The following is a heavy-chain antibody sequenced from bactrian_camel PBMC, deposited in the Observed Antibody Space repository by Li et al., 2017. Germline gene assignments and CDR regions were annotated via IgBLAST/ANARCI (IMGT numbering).Heavy chain of an antibody. CDR2: IDTDGST. CDR3: AHESRYSDYVFYCSFGY. D-gene: IGHD4*01. Sequence: HVQLVESGGGSVQAGGSLRLFCAASGHTYSRYSMAWYRQAPGMGRVGVAAIDTDGSTVYVDVVKGRFTISQDSSRTTMYLQMNNLKPEDTAMYYCAHESRYSDYVFYCSFGYWGQGTQVTVS. CDR1: GHTYSRYS. J-gene: IGHJ6*01. V-gene: IGHV3S1*01.